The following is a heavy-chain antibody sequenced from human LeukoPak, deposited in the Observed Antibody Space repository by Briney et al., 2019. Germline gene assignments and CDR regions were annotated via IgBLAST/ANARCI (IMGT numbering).Heavy chain of an antibody. J-gene: IGHJ4*02. Sequence: SQTLSLTCTVSGGSISSGGYYWSWIRQHPGKGLEWIGYIYYSGSTYYNPSLKSRVTISVDTSKNQFSLKLSSVTAADTAVCYCASTYGSGSYPTLLWGQGTLVTVSS. CDR2: IYYSGST. CDR3: ASTYGSGSYPTLL. CDR1: GGSISSGGYY. V-gene: IGHV4-31*03. D-gene: IGHD3-10*01.